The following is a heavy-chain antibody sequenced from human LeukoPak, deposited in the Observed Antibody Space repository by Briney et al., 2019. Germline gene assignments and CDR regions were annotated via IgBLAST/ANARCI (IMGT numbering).Heavy chain of an antibody. D-gene: IGHD3-22*01. CDR1: GGSISSYY. Sequence: SETLSLTCTVSGGSISSYYLSWIRQPPGKGLEWIGYIYYSGSTNYNPSLKSRVTISVDTSKNQFSLKLSSVTAAETAVYYCASFDSSGYYYHIWGQGTMVTVSS. CDR3: ASFDSSGYYYHI. J-gene: IGHJ3*02. CDR2: IYYSGST. V-gene: IGHV4-59*01.